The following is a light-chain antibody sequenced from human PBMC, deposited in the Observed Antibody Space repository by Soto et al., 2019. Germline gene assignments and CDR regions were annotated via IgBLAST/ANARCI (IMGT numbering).Light chain of an antibody. J-gene: IGLJ1*01. Sequence: QSVLTQPPSVSGAPGQRVTISCTGSSSNIGAGYDVHWYQQLPGTAPKLLIYGNSNRPSGVPDRFSGSKSGTSASLAITGLQAEDEADSSCQSYDSSLSGSRVFGTGTKLTVL. V-gene: IGLV1-40*01. CDR1: SSNIGAGYD. CDR3: QSYDSSLSGSRV. CDR2: GNS.